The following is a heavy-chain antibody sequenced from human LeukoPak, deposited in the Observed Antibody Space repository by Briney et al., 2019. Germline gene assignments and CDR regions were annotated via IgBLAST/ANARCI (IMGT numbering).Heavy chain of an antibody. CDR3: ARGGPFPSGSSSREYYLDY. J-gene: IGHJ4*02. D-gene: IGHD6-6*01. CDR2: RSIYNGNT. CDR1: GYDFINYG. Sequence: ASVKVSCKASGYDFINYGISWVRQAPGQGLEWMGWRSIYNGNTDYKLQGRVTMTTDTSTSTAYMEVRSLRSDDTAVYYCARGGPFPSGSSSREYYLDYWGQGTLVSVSS. V-gene: IGHV1-18*01.